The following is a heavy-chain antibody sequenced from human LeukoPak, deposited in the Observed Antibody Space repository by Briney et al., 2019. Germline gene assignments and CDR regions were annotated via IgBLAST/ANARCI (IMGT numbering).Heavy chain of an antibody. Sequence: ASVKVSCKASGYTFTSYAMHWVRQAPGQRLEWMGWINAGNGNTKYSQKFQGRVTITRDTSASTAYMELSSLRSEDTAVYYCARDPVCGGDCYFGPVDYWGREPWSPSPQ. CDR2: INAGNGNT. V-gene: IGHV1-3*01. CDR1: GYTFTSYA. J-gene: IGHJ4*02. CDR3: ARDPVCGGDCYFGPVDY. D-gene: IGHD2-21*02.